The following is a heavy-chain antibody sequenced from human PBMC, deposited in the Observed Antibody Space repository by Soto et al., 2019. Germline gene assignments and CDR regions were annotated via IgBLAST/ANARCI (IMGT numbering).Heavy chain of an antibody. D-gene: IGHD3-3*01. CDR3: ARDRSDFCSGYDISDY. V-gene: IGHV3-74*01. CDR2: INSDGSST. J-gene: IGHJ4*02. Sequence: EVQLVESGGGLVQPGGALRLSCAASGFTFSSYWMHWVRQAPGKGLVWVSRINSDGSSTSYADSVKGRFTISRDNAKNTLYLQMNSLRAEDTAVYYCARDRSDFCSGYDISDYWGQGTLVTVSS. CDR1: GFTFSSYW.